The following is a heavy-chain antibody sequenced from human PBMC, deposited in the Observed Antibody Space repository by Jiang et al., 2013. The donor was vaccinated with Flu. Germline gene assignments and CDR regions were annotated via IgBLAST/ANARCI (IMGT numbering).Heavy chain of an antibody. D-gene: IGHD2-2*02. CDR3: AKGWGDIVVVPVAIRYDY. CDR2: ISGSGGST. J-gene: IGHJ4*02. CDR1: GFTFSSYA. Sequence: EVQLVESGGGLVQPGGSLRLSCAASGFTFSSYAMSWVRQAPGKGLEWVSAISGSGGSTYYADSVKGRFTISRDNSKNTLYLQMNSLRAEDTAVYYCAKGWGDIVVVPVAIRYDYWGQGTLVTVSS. V-gene: IGHV3-23*04.